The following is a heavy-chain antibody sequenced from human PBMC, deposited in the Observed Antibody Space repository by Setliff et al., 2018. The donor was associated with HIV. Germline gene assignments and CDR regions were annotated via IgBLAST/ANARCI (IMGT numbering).Heavy chain of an antibody. D-gene: IGHD3-9*01. CDR1: GYSFTSYW. CDR2: IYPGDSDT. J-gene: IGHJ4*02. V-gene: IGHV5-51*01. CDR3: AGSILTGYYTFGADY. Sequence: PGESLKISCKGSGYSFTSYWIGWVRQMSGKGLEWMGIIYPGDSDTRYSPSFQGQVTISADKSTTTAYMELSSLRSEDTALYYCAGSILTGYYTFGADYWGQGTLVTVSS.